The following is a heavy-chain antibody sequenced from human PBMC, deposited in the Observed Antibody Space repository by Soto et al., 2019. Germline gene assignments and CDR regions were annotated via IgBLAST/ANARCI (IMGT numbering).Heavy chain of an antibody. CDR1: GFTFSSYS. Sequence: GGSLRLSCAASGFTFSSYSMNWVRQAPGKGLEWVSYISSSSSTIYYADSVKGRFTISRDNAKNSLYLQMNSLRAEDTAVYYCARDITIFGVVIRGMDVWGKVTTVTVSS. D-gene: IGHD3-3*01. CDR2: ISSSSSTI. CDR3: ARDITIFGVVIRGMDV. V-gene: IGHV3-48*01. J-gene: IGHJ6*03.